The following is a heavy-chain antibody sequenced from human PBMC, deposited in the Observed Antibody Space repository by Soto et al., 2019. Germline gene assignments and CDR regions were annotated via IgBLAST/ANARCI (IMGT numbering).Heavy chain of an antibody. CDR3: SRELHLIVHNY. CDR1: GFTFSSYA. Sequence: PGGSLRLSCAASGFTFSSYAMHWVRQAPGKGLEWVAVISYDGSNKYYADSVKGRFTISRDNSKNTLYLQMNSLRAEDTAVYYCSRELHLIVHNYRAQGTPVT. V-gene: IGHV3-30-3*01. D-gene: IGHD2-2*01. CDR2: ISYDGSNK. J-gene: IGHJ4*02.